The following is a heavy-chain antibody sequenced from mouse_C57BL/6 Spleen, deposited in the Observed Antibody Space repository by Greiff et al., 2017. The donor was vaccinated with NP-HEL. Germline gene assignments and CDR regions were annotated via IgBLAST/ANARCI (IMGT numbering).Heavy chain of an antibody. V-gene: IGHV2-6*01. J-gene: IGHJ3*01. D-gene: IGHD1-1*01. CDR3: ASLLMFAY. Sequence: QVQLKESGPGLVAPSQSLSITCTVSGFSLTSYGVDWVRQSPGKGLEWLGVIWGVGSTNYNSAPKSRLSISKDNSKSQVFLKMNSLQTDDTAMYYCASLLMFAYWGQGTLVTVSA. CDR1: GFSLTSYG. CDR2: IWGVGST.